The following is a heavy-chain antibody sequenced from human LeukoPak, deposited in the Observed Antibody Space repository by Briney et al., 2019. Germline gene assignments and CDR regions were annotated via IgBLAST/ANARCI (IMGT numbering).Heavy chain of an antibody. CDR3: AKQRWQQLPPDT. D-gene: IGHD5-24*01. V-gene: IGHV4-39*01. J-gene: IGHJ5*02. CDR2: IYYGGNS. Sequence: SETLSLTCTVSGASISSSSYYWGWIRQPPGKGLQWIANIYYGGNSYYSPSLKSRVSLSVDTSKNQFSLKLTSVTAADTAVYYCAKQRWQQLPPDTWGQGALVTVSS. CDR1: GASISSSSYY.